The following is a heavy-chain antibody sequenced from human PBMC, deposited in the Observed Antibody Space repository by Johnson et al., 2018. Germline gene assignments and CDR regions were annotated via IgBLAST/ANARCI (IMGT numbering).Heavy chain of an antibody. D-gene: IGHD1-26*01. CDR1: GFTFSSYS. Sequence: VQLVESGGGVVQPGRSLRLSCAASGFTFSSYSMNWVRQAPGKGLEWVSSISSSSSYIYYADSVKGRFTISRDNAKNSLYLQMNSLRAEDTAVYYCARDRWDSGSEGAFDIWGQGTMVTVSS. CDR3: ARDRWDSGSEGAFDI. V-gene: IGHV3-21*01. J-gene: IGHJ3*02. CDR2: ISSSSSYI.